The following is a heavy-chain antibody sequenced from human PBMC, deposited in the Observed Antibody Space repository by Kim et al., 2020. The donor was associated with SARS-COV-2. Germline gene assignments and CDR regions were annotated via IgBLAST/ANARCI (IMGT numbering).Heavy chain of an antibody. J-gene: IGHJ6*02. CDR3: ARARSSTYYYYGMDV. Sequence: QFQARVTITAEKSTSTAYMELSSLRSEDTAVYYCARARSSTYYYYGMDVWGQGTTVTVSS. D-gene: IGHD3-10*01. V-gene: IGHV1-69*04.